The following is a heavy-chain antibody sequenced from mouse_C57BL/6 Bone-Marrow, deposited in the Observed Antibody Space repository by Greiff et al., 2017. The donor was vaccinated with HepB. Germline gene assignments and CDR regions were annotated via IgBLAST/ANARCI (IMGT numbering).Heavy chain of an antibody. CDR2: IDPSDSYT. V-gene: IGHV1-59*01. J-gene: IGHJ4*01. D-gene: IGHD1-1*01. CDR3: TNEVDYYAMDD. Sequence: QVQLQQPGPELVRPGTSVKLSCKASGYTFTSYWMHWVKQRPGQGLEWIGVIDPSDSYTNYNQKFKGKATLSVDTSSSTAYMQLSSLTSADSSVYYCTNEVDYYAMDDSGQGTSATVSS. CDR1: GYTFTSYW.